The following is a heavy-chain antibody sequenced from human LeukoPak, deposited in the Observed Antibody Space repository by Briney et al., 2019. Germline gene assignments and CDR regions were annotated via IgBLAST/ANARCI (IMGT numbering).Heavy chain of an antibody. Sequence: GGSLRLSCAASRFTFSNTWMNWVRQAPGKGLEWVGRIKSKVDGETTDYAAPVKGRFTISRDDSNNMVYLQMNSLKIEDTAVYYCAIDEPNYAPYDFDYWGQGTLVTVSS. CDR3: AIDEPNYAPYDFDY. V-gene: IGHV3-15*01. J-gene: IGHJ4*02. D-gene: IGHD4/OR15-4a*01. CDR2: IKSKVDGETT. CDR1: RFTFSNTW.